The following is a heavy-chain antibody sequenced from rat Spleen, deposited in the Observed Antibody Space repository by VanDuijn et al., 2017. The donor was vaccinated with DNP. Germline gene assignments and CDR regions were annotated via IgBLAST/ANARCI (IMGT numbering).Heavy chain of an antibody. CDR3: ATQGYYDGSYYPFAY. Sequence: EVQLVESGGDLVQPGRSLKLSCVASGFTFSSYWMYWIRQAPGKGLEWVASIKTDGGSTYYPDSVKGRFTISRDNAKSTLYLQMDSLISEDTATYYCATQGYYDGSYYPFAYWGQGTLVTVSS. V-gene: IGHV5-58*01. CDR2: IKTDGGST. D-gene: IGHD1-12*02. J-gene: IGHJ3*01. CDR1: GFTFSSYW.